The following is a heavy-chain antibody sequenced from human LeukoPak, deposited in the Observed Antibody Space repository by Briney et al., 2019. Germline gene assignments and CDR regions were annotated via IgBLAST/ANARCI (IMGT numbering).Heavy chain of an antibody. V-gene: IGHV4-61*02. CDR1: GGTISSESYY. D-gene: IGHD6-19*01. J-gene: IGHJ3*02. CDR3: ARDMTGSGWYDAFDI. CDR2: IYTSGRT. Sequence: SESLSLTCTVSGGTISSESYYWSWIRQPAGKGLEWIGRIYTSGRTNCNPSLKSRVTISVDTSKNQFSLKLNSVTAADMAVHYCARDMTGSGWYDAFDIWGQGTMVAVSS.